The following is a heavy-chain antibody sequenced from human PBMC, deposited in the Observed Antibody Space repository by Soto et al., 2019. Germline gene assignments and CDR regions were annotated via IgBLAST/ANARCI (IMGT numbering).Heavy chain of an antibody. CDR3: AKEVYGTGGFDP. Sequence: QVQLQESGPGLVKPSQTLSLTCTVAGRSSSSGGYYWSWIRQHPGKGLEWIGYIYYSGSTYYNPSLKRRVTISVDTSKNQFSLKLSSVTAADTAVYYCAKEVYGTGGFDPWGQGTMVTVSS. J-gene: IGHJ5*02. V-gene: IGHV4-31*03. CDR1: GRSSSSGGYY. D-gene: IGHD4-17*01. CDR2: IYYSGST.